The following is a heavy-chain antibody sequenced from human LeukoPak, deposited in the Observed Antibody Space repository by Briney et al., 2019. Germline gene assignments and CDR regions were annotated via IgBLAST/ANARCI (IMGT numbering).Heavy chain of an antibody. Sequence: ASVKVSCKASGYTFTGYYMHWVRQAPGQGLEWMGWINPNSGGTNYAQKFQGRVTMTRDTSISTAYMELSRLRSDDTAVYYCARGVVGATQSIEIYYYYYYMDVWGKGTTVTISS. J-gene: IGHJ6*03. V-gene: IGHV1-2*02. CDR3: ARGVVGATQSIEIYYYYYYMDV. CDR1: GYTFTGYY. D-gene: IGHD1-26*01. CDR2: INPNSGGT.